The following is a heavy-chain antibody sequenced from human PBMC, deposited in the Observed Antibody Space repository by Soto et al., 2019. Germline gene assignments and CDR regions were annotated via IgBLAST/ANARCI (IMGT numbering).Heavy chain of an antibody. CDR3: AKDGCPDGICYVRDHWFDP. CDR2: ISYDGGNQ. CDR1: GFTFSRFG. J-gene: IGHJ5*02. V-gene: IGHV3-30*18. D-gene: IGHD2-8*01. Sequence: PGGSLRLSCAASGFTFSRFGMHWVRQAPGKGLEWVALISYDGGNQYYGDSVRGRFTITRDNSKNTVFLQMNSLREEDTAVYYCAKDGCPDGICYVRDHWFDPWGQGAQVTVSS.